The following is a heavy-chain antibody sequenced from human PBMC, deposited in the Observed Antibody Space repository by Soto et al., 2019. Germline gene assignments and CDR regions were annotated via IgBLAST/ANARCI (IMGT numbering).Heavy chain of an antibody. V-gene: IGHV3-7*03. D-gene: IGHD4-17*01. CDR3: ARVRATDYEIDY. J-gene: IGHJ4*02. CDR1: GFMFGSYW. CDR2: IKRDGSEK. Sequence: GGSLRLSCTASGFMFGSYWMTWVRHVPGKGLQWVANIKRDGSEKYYVDFVKGRFTISRDNADNSVFLDMNNLRVDDTATYYCARVRATDYEIDYWGQGALVTAPQ.